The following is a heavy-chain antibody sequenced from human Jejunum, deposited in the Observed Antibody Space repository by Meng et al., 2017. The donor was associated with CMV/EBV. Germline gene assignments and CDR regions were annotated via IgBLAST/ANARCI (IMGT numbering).Heavy chain of an antibody. J-gene: IGHJ4*02. CDR2: IYRGDDK. CDR1: GFSPSTSGEG. Sequence: QITFKESGPTLGKPTKPLTLTCSFLGFSPSTSGEGVGWICQPPGKALEWLALIYRGDDKRYSPSLNSRLTIAKDTSKNEVVLTLTNMGPIDTGTYYCAHFVGGYYPSRPDYWGQGTLVTVAS. CDR3: AHFVGGYYPSRPDY. V-gene: IGHV2-5*02. D-gene: IGHD1-26*01.